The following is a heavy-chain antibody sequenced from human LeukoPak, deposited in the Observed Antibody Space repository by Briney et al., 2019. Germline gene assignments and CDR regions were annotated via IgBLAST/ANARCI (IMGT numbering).Heavy chain of an antibody. D-gene: IGHD3-22*01. CDR2: INSDGSST. CDR3: ARGPRTYYYDSSGYYPN. J-gene: IGHJ4*02. V-gene: IGHV3-74*01. CDR1: GFTFCSYW. Sequence: GGSLRLSCAASGFTFCSYWMHWVRQAPGKGLVWVSRINSDGSSTSYADSVKGRFTISRDNAKNTLYLQMNSLRAEDTAVYYCARGPRTYYYDSSGYYPNWGQGTLVTVSS.